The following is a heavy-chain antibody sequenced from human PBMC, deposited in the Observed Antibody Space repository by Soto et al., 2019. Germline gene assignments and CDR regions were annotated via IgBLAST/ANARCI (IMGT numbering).Heavy chain of an antibody. V-gene: IGHV3-30-3*01. CDR1: GFTFSNYA. CDR2: ISYDGSNK. D-gene: IGHD2-15*01. CDR3: ACDSEKVAIVGGR. J-gene: IGHJ4*02. Sequence: QVQLVESGGGVVQPGRSLRLSCAASGFTFSNYAMHWVRQAPGKGLEWVAVISYDGSNKYYADSVKGRFTISRDNSKNTQYLQKNRLRAQSTAVYYFACDSEKVAIVGGRWGQGTLVTVSS.